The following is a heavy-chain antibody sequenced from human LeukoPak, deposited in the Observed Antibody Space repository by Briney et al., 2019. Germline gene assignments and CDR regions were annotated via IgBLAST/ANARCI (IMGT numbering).Heavy chain of an antibody. CDR2: IYSGGST. V-gene: IGHV3-53*01. D-gene: IGHD4-17*01. J-gene: IGHJ4*02. Sequence: GGSLRLSCAASGFTVSSNYMSWVRQAPGKGLEWVSVIYSGGSTYCADSVKGRFTISRDNSKNTLYLQMNSLRAEDTAVYYCARDGTYGHYGFDYWGQGTLVTVSS. CDR3: ARDGTYGHYGFDY. CDR1: GFTVSSNY.